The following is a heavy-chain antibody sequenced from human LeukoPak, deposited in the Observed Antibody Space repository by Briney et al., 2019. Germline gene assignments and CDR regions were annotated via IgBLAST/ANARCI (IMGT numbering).Heavy chain of an antibody. CDR2: ITGGSDST. D-gene: IGHD5-18*01. CDR3: AKRSDGYSGFDY. V-gene: IGHV3-23*01. CDR1: GFTFSSYV. J-gene: IGHJ4*02. Sequence: PGGSLRLSCAASGFTFSSYVMSWVRQAPGKGLEWVSAITGGSDSTYYVDSVKGRFTISRDNSKNTLHLQMNSLRAEDTAVYYCAKRSDGYSGFDYWGQGTLVTLSS.